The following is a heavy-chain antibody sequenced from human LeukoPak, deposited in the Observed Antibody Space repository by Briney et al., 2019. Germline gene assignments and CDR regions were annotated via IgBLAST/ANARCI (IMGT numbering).Heavy chain of an antibody. J-gene: IGHJ5*02. CDR1: GDSVSSNTDA. V-gene: IGHV6-1*01. Sequence: SQTLSLTCAISGDSVSSNTDAWNWIRQSPSRGLEWLGRTYYRSKWYSDYAESVKSRITINADTSKNQFSLQLNSVTPEDSAVYYCARGPKGYYWNSKTNWFDPWGQGTLVTVSS. CDR2: TYYRSKWYS. CDR3: ARGPKGYYWNSKTNWFDP. D-gene: IGHD1-1*01.